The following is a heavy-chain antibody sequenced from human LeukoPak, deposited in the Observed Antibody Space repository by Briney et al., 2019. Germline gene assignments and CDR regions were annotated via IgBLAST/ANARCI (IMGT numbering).Heavy chain of an antibody. Sequence: QPGASLRLSCAASGFTFSSYAMSWVRQAPGKGLEWVSAISGSGGSTYYADSVKGRFTISRDNSKNTLYLQVNSLRAEDTAVYYCAKWGDYDILTGYYVPDYWGQGTLVTVSS. J-gene: IGHJ4*02. CDR3: AKWGDYDILTGYYVPDY. CDR1: GFTFSSYA. D-gene: IGHD3-9*01. CDR2: ISGSGGST. V-gene: IGHV3-23*01.